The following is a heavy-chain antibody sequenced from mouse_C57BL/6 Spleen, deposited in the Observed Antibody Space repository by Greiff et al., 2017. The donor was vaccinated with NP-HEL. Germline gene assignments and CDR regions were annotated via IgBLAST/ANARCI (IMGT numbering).Heavy chain of an antibody. CDR1: GYTFTSYW. J-gene: IGHJ4*01. CDR3: ANYGSVLNAKDY. V-gene: IGHV1-64*01. D-gene: IGHD1-1*01. CDR2: IHPNSGST. Sequence: QVQLQQPGAELVKPGASVKLSCKASGYTFTSYWMHWVKQRPGQGLEWIGMIHPNSGSTNYNEKFKSKATLTVDKSSSAAYMQLSSLTSEDSAVYYCANYGSVLNAKDYWGQGTSGTVSS.